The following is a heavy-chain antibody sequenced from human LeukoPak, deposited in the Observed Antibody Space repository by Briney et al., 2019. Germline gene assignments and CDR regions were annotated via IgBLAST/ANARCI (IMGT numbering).Heavy chain of an antibody. J-gene: IGHJ3*02. CDR1: GFTFSRYG. D-gene: IGHD3-10*01. Sequence: GGALRLSCAASGFTFSRYGMHWGGQAPGKGLEGVAVISYEVINKYYADSVKSRVTISRYNVKTPLYLQMNSLRVEDTAVYYCAKAWFGGVRHDAFDIWGQGTKVTVSS. V-gene: IGHV3-30*18. CDR2: ISYEVINK. CDR3: AKAWFGGVRHDAFDI.